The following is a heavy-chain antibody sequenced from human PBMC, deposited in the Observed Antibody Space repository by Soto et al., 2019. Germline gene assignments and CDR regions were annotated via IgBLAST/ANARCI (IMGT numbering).Heavy chain of an antibody. CDR2: IYHSGPT. CDR3: ARSIYSSVWVPYGLDV. Sequence: PSETLSLTCAVSGGSISSSNYWSWVRQLPGMGLEWIGEIYHSGPTHYNPSLKSRVIISVDKSKNQFSLNLNSVTDADTAVYYCARSIYSSVWVPYGLDVWGQGTTVTVSS. CDR1: GGSISSSNY. J-gene: IGHJ6*02. V-gene: IGHV4-4*02. D-gene: IGHD6-19*01.